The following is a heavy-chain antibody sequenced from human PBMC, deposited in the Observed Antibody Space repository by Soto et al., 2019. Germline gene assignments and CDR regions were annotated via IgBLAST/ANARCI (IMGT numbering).Heavy chain of an antibody. CDR1: GFIFSNNG. J-gene: IGHJ6*02. Sequence: QVQLVESGGGEVQPGTSLRLSCIASGFIFSNNGMHWVREAPGKGLEWVALVSHDGRKTFYADSVKGRLTIYRDNSKNTVYLHMNNLSPEDTAVYRCARDRRQGASEFTVYGMDVWGQGTTVTVSS. CDR2: VSHDGRKT. V-gene: IGHV3-30*03. CDR3: ARDRRQGASEFTVYGMDV. D-gene: IGHD3-10*01.